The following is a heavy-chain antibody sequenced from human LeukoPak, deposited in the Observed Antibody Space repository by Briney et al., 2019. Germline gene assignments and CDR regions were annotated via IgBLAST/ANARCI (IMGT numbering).Heavy chain of an antibody. CDR2: IYTCGST. Sequence: PSETLSLTCTVSGGSISSYYRSWIRQPAGKGLEWIGLIYTCGSTNYNPSLKSRVTMSVDTSKNQFSLKLSSVTAADTAVYYCAREGIVGAKDAFDIWGQGTMVTVSS. V-gene: IGHV4-4*07. CDR1: GGSISSYY. J-gene: IGHJ3*02. D-gene: IGHD1-26*01. CDR3: AREGIVGAKDAFDI.